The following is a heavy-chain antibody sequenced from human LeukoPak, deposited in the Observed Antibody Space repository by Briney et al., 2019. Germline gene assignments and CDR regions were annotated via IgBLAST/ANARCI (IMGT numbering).Heavy chain of an antibody. CDR2: IYYSGST. CDR3: ARVVTTNTLDY. CDR1: GGSISSYY. D-gene: IGHD4-11*01. Sequence: SETLSLTCTVSGGSISSYYWSWIRQPPGKGLEWIGYIYYSGSTNYNPSLKSRVTISVDTSKNQFSLKLSSVTAADTAVYYCARVVTTNTLDYWGQGTLVTVSS. J-gene: IGHJ4*02. V-gene: IGHV4-59*01.